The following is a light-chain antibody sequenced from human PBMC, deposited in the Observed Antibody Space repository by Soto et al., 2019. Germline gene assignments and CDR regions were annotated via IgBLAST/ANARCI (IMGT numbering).Light chain of an antibody. CDR3: QQLNSYPS. Sequence: DIQLTQSPSFLSASVGDRVTITCRASQGISSYLAWYQQKPGEAPKLLIYAASTLQSGVPSRSSGSGSGTEFTLTISSLQPEDFATYYCQQLNSYPSFGGGTKVEIK. V-gene: IGKV1-9*01. CDR2: AAS. J-gene: IGKJ4*01. CDR1: QGISSY.